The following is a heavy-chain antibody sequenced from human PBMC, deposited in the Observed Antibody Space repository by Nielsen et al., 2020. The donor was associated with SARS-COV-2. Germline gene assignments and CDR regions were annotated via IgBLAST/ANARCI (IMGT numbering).Heavy chain of an antibody. CDR1: GYTFTSYY. Sequence: ASVKVSCKASGYTFTSYYMHWVRQAPGQGLEWMGIINPSGGSTSYAQKFQGRVTMTRDTSTSTVYMELSSLRSEDTAVYYCATSMVRGVIVPYYYYYGMDVWGQGTTVTVSS. V-gene: IGHV1-46*01. CDR3: ATSMVRGVIVPYYYYYGMDV. D-gene: IGHD3-10*01. J-gene: IGHJ6*02. CDR2: INPSGGST.